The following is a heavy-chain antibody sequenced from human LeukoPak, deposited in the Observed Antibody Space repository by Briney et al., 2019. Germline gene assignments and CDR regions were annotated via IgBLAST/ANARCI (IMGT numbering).Heavy chain of an antibody. CDR1: GFTFSSYE. J-gene: IGHJ6*03. V-gene: IGHV3-48*03. CDR3: ARGKYYYYYYMDV. CDR2: ISSSGSTI. Sequence: PGGSPRLSCAASGFTFSSYEMNWVRQAPGKGLEWVSYISSSGSTIYYADSVKGRFTISRDNAKNSLYPQMNSLRAEDTAVYYCARGKYYYYYYMDVWGKGTTVTISS.